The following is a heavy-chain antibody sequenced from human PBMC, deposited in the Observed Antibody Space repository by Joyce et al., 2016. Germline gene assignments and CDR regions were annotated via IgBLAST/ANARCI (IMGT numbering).Heavy chain of an antibody. V-gene: IGHV4-39*01. Sequence: QLHLQESGPGLVKPSETLSLTCTVSGGSMISISFYGGWIRQPLGKGLEWIGSISYSGKTYYNPSLKSRVTTSIDTSKNQFSLDLTSVTAADTAVYYCARLYSGNSVDYWGQGTLVTVSS. CDR1: GGSMISISFY. D-gene: IGHD4-23*01. CDR3: ARLYSGNSVDY. J-gene: IGHJ4*02. CDR2: ISYSGKT.